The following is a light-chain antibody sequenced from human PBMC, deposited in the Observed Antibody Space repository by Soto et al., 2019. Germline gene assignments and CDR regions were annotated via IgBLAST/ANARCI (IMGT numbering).Light chain of an antibody. CDR1: SSNIGAGYD. V-gene: IGLV1-40*01. J-gene: IGLJ1*01. Sequence: QSVLTQPPSVSGAPGQTVTISCTGSSSNIGAGYDVHWYQQFPGKAPKLLIYGNSNLPSGVPDRFSGSKSGTSASLAVTGLQAEDEADYYCQSYDSSHNYVFGPGTKLTVL. CDR3: QSYDSSHNYV. CDR2: GNS.